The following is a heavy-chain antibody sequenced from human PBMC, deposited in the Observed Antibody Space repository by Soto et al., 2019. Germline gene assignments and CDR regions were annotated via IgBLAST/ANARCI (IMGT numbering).Heavy chain of an antibody. CDR3: TRVRAELGYCSGRSCLPYYNGMDV. CDR2: IGTYNGDT. D-gene: IGHD2-15*01. Sequence: QVQLVQSGAEVKKPGASVKVSCKASGYTFTSYGISWVRQAPGQGLAWLAWIGTYNGDTNYAQNFQGRVTMTTDTSTTIVYMEVRRLRSDVSAVYYCTRVRAELGYCSGRSCLPYYNGMDVWGQGTTVTVSS. J-gene: IGHJ6*02. V-gene: IGHV1-18*01. CDR1: GYTFTSYG.